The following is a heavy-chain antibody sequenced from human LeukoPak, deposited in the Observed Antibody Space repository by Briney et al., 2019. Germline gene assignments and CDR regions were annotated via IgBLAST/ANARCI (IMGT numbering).Heavy chain of an antibody. D-gene: IGHD4-17*01. V-gene: IGHV1-8*01. CDR3: ARVGYDYGDSPDY. J-gene: IGHJ4*02. CDR1: GYTFTIYD. CDR2: MNPNSGNT. Sequence: ASVTVSFTSSGYTFTIYDINWVRQAPGQGSEWMGWMNPNSGNTGYAQKFQGRVTMTRNTSISTAYMELSSLRSEDTAVYYCARVGYDYGDSPDYWGQGTLVTVSS.